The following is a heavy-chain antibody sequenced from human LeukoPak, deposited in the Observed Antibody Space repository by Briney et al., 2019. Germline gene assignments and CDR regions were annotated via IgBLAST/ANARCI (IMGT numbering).Heavy chain of an antibody. CDR3: SSIAARPWAFDI. CDR2: INHSGST. J-gene: IGHJ3*02. CDR1: GGSFSGYY. V-gene: IGHV4-34*01. Sequence: PSETLSLTCAVYGGSFSGYYWSWIRQPPGKGLEWIGEINHSGSTNYNPSLKSRVTISVDTSKNQFSLKLISVTAADTAVYYCSSIAARPWAFDIWGQGTMVTVSS. D-gene: IGHD6-6*01.